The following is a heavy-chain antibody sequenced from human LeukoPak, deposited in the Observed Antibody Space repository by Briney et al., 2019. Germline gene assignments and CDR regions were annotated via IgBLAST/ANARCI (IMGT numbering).Heavy chain of an antibody. D-gene: IGHD6-13*01. CDR1: GFTFSGYW. CDR3: ARDQVSIAGTGIDY. V-gene: IGHV3-7*01. CDR2: IKQDGSEK. J-gene: IGHJ4*02. Sequence: GGSLRLSCAASGFTFSGYWMSWVRQAPGKGLEWVANIKQDGSEKYYVDPVKGRFTISRDNAKNSLYLQMNSLRAEDTAVYCCARDQVSIAGTGIDYWGQGTLVTVSS.